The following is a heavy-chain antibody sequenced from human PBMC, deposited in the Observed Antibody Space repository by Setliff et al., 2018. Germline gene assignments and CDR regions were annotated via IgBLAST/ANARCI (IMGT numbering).Heavy chain of an antibody. V-gene: IGHV1-18*01. CDR2: ISAYNGNT. CDR1: GYTFTSYG. J-gene: IGHJ6*03. Sequence: GASVKVSCKASGYTFTSYGISWVRQAPGQGLEWMGWISAYNGNTNCAQKLQGRVTMTTDTSTGTAYMELRSLRSDDTAVYYCAREKGNREAPELRGLYYYYMDVWGKGTTVTVSS. CDR3: AREKGNREAPELRGLYYYYMDV. D-gene: IGHD3-10*01.